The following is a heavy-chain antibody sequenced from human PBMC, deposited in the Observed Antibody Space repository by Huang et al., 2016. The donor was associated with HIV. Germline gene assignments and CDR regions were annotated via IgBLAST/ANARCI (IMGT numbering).Heavy chain of an antibody. CDR2: ISASSGDT. J-gene: IGHJ3*02. D-gene: IGHD3-22*01. V-gene: IGHV1-18*01. CDR3: ARDPKYHRIGYYRQRRGIDI. CDR1: GYTFTSYG. Sequence: QIQLMQSGPELKQPGASVKVSCKASGYTFTSYGITGVRQAPGQGPEWRGAISASSGDTEYSQKVAGRVTLTTDTSTNIAYMELRSLRSDDTAKYYCARDPKYHRIGYYRQRRGIDIWGQGTMVIVSS.